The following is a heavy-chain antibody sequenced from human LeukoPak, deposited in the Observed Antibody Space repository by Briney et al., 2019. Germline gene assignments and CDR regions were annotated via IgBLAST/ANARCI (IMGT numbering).Heavy chain of an antibody. CDR1: GFTVSSNY. V-gene: IGHV3-53*01. CDR2: IHTGGST. D-gene: IGHD2-15*01. CDR3: ARAYCSGGSCYPYYFDY. J-gene: IGHJ4*02. Sequence: GGSLRLSCAASGFTVSSNYMSWVRQAPGKGLEWVSVIHTGGSTYYADSVKGRFTISRDDSKNTLYLQMNSLRAEDTAVYYCARAYCSGGSCYPYYFDYWGQGNLVTVSS.